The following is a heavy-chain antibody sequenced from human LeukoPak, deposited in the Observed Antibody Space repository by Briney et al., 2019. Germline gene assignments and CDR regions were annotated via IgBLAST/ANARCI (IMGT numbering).Heavy chain of an antibody. J-gene: IGHJ4*02. CDR3: AKRSAESSGYFDY. Sequence: AGGSLRLSCAASGITFIKYSMTWVRQAPGKGLEWVSAITGSGTFTDYADSVKGRFTISRDNSKNTLYLQMNSLRAEDTAVYYCAKRSAESSGYFDYWGQGTLVTVSS. D-gene: IGHD6-19*01. CDR1: GITFIKYS. CDR2: ITGSGTFT. V-gene: IGHV3-23*01.